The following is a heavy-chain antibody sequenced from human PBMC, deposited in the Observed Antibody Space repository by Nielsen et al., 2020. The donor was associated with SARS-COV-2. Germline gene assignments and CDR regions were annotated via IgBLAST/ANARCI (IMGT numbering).Heavy chain of an antibody. Sequence: SETLSLTCAVYGGSFSGYYWSWIRQPPGKGLEWIGEINHSGSTNYNPSLKSRVTISVDTSKNQFSLKLSSVTAADTAVYYCARSRGGCSSTSCHRPYYTDVWGKGTTVTVSS. J-gene: IGHJ6*03. V-gene: IGHV4-34*01. CDR1: GGSFSGYY. CDR3: ARSRGGCSSTSCHRPYYTDV. CDR2: INHSGST. D-gene: IGHD2-2*01.